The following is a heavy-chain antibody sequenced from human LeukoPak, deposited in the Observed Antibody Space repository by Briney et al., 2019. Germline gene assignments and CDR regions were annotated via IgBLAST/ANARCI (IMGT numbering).Heavy chain of an antibody. CDR3: ARDGSFDSSRYFLDN. D-gene: IGHD3-22*01. Sequence: GGSLRLSCAASGFTFSNYYLNWIRQAPGKGLGWVSSISMSGSTIQYADSVKGRFTISRDNTKNSLFLQMNSLRAEDTAVYYCARDGSFDSSRYFLDNWGQGTLVTVSS. J-gene: IGHJ4*02. CDR2: ISMSGSTI. V-gene: IGHV3-11*01. CDR1: GFTFSNYY.